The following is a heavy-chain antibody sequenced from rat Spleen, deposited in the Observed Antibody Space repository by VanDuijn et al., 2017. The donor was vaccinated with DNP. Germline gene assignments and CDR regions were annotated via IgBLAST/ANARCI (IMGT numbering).Heavy chain of an antibody. J-gene: IGHJ2*01. CDR1: GFTFSDYN. CDR3: VRWNSGHFDY. V-gene: IGHV5-22*01. CDR2: IRYDGGST. D-gene: IGHD4-3*01. Sequence: EVQLVESGGGLVQPGRSLKLSCAASGFTFSDYNMAWIRQAPTKGLEWVAYIRYDGGSTKYADSVKGRFTISRDNAKNTLYLQMNSLRSEDMATYYCVRWNSGHFDYWGQGVMVPVSS.